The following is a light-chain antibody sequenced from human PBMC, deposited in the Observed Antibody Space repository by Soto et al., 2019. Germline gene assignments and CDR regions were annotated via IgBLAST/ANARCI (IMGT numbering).Light chain of an antibody. CDR2: GAS. Sequence: EVVLTQSPVTLSLSPGQRATLSCRASQSVSSNLAWYQQKPGQAPRLLIYGASTRATGIPARFSGSGSGTEFTLTISSLQSEDFAVYHCQQYNNWPPITFGQGTRLEIK. V-gene: IGKV3-15*01. J-gene: IGKJ5*01. CDR1: QSVSSN. CDR3: QQYNNWPPIT.